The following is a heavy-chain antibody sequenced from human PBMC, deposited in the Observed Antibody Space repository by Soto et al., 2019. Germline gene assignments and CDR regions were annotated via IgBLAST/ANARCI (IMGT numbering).Heavy chain of an antibody. J-gene: IGHJ2*01. Sequence: QVQLEESGGGVVQPGRSLRLSCAASGFTFSSYGMHWVRKAPGKGLEWVAVIWYDGSNKYYADSVKGRFTISRDNSKNKLYLQMTSRVAEDTAVYYCARIPQIAVAGTRVGYFDLWGRGTLVTVSS. CDR2: IWYDGSNK. D-gene: IGHD6-19*01. V-gene: IGHV3-33*01. CDR1: GFTFSSYG. CDR3: ARIPQIAVAGTRVGYFDL.